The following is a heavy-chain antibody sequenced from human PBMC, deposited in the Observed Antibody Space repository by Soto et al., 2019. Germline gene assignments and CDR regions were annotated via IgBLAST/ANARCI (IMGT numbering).Heavy chain of an antibody. D-gene: IGHD5-18*01. CDR3: ARAQGISGSSYDYYFGA. CDR1: GFTFSSYS. V-gene: IGHV3-21*04. Sequence: PGESLKISCAASGFTFSSYSMNWARQAPGKGLEWVSSISSSSSYIYYADSVKGRFTISRDNAKNSLHLQINSLRAEGKAVYYYARAQGISGSSYDYYFGAWGQETLFTISS. J-gene: IGHJ4*02. CDR2: ISSSSSYI.